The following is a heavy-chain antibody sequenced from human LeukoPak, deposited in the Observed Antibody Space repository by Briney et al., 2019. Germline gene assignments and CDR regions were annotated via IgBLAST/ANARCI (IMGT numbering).Heavy chain of an antibody. J-gene: IGHJ4*02. CDR2: INQDGSEK. V-gene: IGHV3-7*01. CDR3: ARERDGRFFDF. Sequence: GGSLRLSCAVSGLRFGSFWMSWVRQAPGKGLEWVANINQDGSEKYIVDSVRGRFTTTKGNYKNSLHLQMNTLRAEDTAVYYCARERDGRFFDFWGQGTLVTVSS. D-gene: IGHD5-24*01. CDR1: GLRFGSFW.